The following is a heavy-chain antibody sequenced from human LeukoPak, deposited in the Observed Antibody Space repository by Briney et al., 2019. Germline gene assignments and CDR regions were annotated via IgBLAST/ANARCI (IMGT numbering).Heavy chain of an antibody. CDR2: INQDAREI. D-gene: IGHD2-21*02. V-gene: IGHV3-7*01. CDR3: ATDRDNSDWQKRFDS. J-gene: IGHJ4*02. Sequence: GGSLRLSCAVAGFTFSRYWMNWYRQAPGKGLEWVGNINQDAREINYVDSVRGRFTISRDNAKNSLHLQMNSLRAEDTAVYYCATDRDNSDWQKRFDSWGQGTLVTVSS. CDR1: GFTFSRYW.